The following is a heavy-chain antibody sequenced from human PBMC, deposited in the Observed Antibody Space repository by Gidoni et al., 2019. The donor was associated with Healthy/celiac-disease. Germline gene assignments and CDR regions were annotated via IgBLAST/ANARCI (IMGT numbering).Heavy chain of an antibody. V-gene: IGHV1-46*01. CDR3: ARGPPGYGMDV. J-gene: IGHJ6*02. CDR2: INPSGGST. Sequence: QVQLVQSGAEVKKPGASVKVSCKASGYTFTSYYMHWVRKAPGQWLEWMGIINPSGGSTSYAQKFQGRVTMTRDTSTSTVYMELSSLRSEDTAVYYCARGPPGYGMDVWGQGTTVTVSS. CDR1: GYTFTSYY.